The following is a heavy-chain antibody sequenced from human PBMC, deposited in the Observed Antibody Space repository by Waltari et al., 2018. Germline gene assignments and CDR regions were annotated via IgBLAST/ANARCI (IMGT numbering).Heavy chain of an antibody. J-gene: IGHJ4*02. CDR3: ARDRLTIFGVVPKYFDY. Sequence: QVQLQESGPGLVKPSETLSLTRTVSGGSISSYYWSWIRQPAGKGLEWIGRIYTSGSTSHTPSLKSRVTMSVDTSKNQFSLQLSSVTAADTAVYYCARDRLTIFGVVPKYFDYWGQGTLVTVSS. V-gene: IGHV4-4*07. D-gene: IGHD3-3*01. CDR2: IYTSGST. CDR1: GGSISSYY.